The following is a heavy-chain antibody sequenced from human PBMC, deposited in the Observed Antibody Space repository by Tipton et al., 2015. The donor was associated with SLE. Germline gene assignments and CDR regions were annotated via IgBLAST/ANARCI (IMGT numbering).Heavy chain of an antibody. J-gene: IGHJ4*02. D-gene: IGHD1-26*01. CDR1: GGSISSSSYY. V-gene: IGHV4-39*01. Sequence: LSLTCTVSGGSISSSSYYWGWIRQPPGKGLSWIGSIYYSGSTHYNPSLKSLVTISVDTSKNQFSLTLSSVTAADTAVYYCARGGDSGSRRLDYWGQGTLVTVSS. CDR2: IYYSGST. CDR3: ARGGDSGSRRLDY.